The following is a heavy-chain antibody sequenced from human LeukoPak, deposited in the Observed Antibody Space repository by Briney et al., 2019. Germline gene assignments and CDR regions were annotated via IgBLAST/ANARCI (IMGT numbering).Heavy chain of an antibody. V-gene: IGHV3-30*18. J-gene: IGHJ4*02. D-gene: IGHD3-22*01. CDR1: GFTFSSYG. CDR3: AKDRYDSSGYIFDY. Sequence: GGSLRLSCAASGFTFSSYGMHWVRQAPGKGLEWVAVISNDGSNKYSADSVKGRFTISRDNSKNTLYLQMNSLRAEDTAVYYRAKDRYDSSGYIFDYWGQGTLVTVSS. CDR2: ISNDGSNK.